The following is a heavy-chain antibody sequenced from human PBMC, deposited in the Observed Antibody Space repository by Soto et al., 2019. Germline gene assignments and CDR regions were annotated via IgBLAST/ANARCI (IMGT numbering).Heavy chain of an antibody. V-gene: IGHV4-34*01. CDR2: INHSGST. D-gene: IGHD3-3*01. Sequence: ETLSLTCAVYGGSFSGYYWSWIRQPPGKGLEWIGEINHSGSTNYNPSLKSRVTISVDTSKNQFSLKLSSVTAADTAVYYCASSSELRFLEWDSYYYYYGMDVWGQGTTVTVSS. J-gene: IGHJ6*02. CDR1: GGSFSGYY. CDR3: ASSSELRFLEWDSYYYYYGMDV.